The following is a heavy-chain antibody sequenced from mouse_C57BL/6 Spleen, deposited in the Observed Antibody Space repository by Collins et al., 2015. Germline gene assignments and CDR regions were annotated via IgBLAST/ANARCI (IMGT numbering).Heavy chain of an antibody. J-gene: IGHJ1*03. CDR2: ITVKSDNFGA. Sequence: QVQLVETGGGLVRPGNSLKLSCVTSGFTFSNSRMHWLRQPPGKRLEWIAVITVKSDNFGANYAESVKGRFAISRDDSKSSVYLVTNRLREEDTATYFCTRTRGLRWYFDVWGTGTTVTVSS. V-gene: IGHV13-2*01. D-gene: IGHD2-4*01. CDR3: TRTRGLRWYFDV. CDR1: GFTFSNSR.